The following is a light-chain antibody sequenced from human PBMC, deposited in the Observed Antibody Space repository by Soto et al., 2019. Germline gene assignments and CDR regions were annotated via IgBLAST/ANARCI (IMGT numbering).Light chain of an antibody. Sequence: DIQLTQSPSFLSASVRDRVTITCRASQDISNSLAWYQQKPGKAPKLLIYAASTLQSGVPSRFSGSGSGTDFTLTISNLQPEDFATYYCQQLSLYPQTFGQGTKVEI. V-gene: IGKV1-9*01. CDR3: QQLSLYPQT. J-gene: IGKJ1*01. CDR2: AAS. CDR1: QDISNS.